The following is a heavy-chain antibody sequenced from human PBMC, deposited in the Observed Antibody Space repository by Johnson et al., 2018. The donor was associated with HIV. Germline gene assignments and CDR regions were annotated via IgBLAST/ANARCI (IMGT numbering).Heavy chain of an antibody. CDR3: AREGGIAAAGTDAFYI. CDR2: ISYDGSNK. J-gene: IGHJ3*02. D-gene: IGHD6-13*01. Sequence: QVQLVESGGGVVQAGRSLRLSCAASGFTFSSYAMHWVRQAPGKGLEWVAIISYDGSNKYYADSVKGRFTISRDNSKNTLYLQMNSLRAEDTAVYYCAREGGIAAAGTDAFYIWGQGTMVTVSS. V-gene: IGHV3-30-3*01. CDR1: GFTFSSYA.